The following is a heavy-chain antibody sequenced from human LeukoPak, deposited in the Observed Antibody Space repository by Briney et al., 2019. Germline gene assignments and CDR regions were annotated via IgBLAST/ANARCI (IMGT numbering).Heavy chain of an antibody. Sequence: ASVKVSCKASGYTFTCYYMHWVRQAPGQGLEWMGWINPNSGGTNYAQKFRGRVTMTGDTSIRTAYMELSRLRSDDTAVYYCARDGVYEEEAAAGMDWGRGTLVTVSS. CDR1: GYTFTCYY. D-gene: IGHD6-13*01. CDR2: INPNSGGT. V-gene: IGHV1-2*02. J-gene: IGHJ4*02. CDR3: ARDGVYEEEAAAGMD.